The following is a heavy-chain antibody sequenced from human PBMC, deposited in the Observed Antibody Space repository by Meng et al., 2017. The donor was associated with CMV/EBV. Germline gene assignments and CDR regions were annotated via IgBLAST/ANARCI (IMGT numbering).Heavy chain of an antibody. J-gene: IGHJ4*02. CDR1: GFIFSTYA. CDR3: ARINELNLDY. Sequence: GGSLRLSCTVSGFIFSTYAMHWVRQAPGKGLEWVALVSYDGSNKYYADSVKGRFTISKDTSKNQVVLTMTNMDPVDTATYYCARINELNLDYWGQGTLVTVSS. CDR2: VSYDGSNK. V-gene: IGHV3-30*14. D-gene: IGHD1-1*01.